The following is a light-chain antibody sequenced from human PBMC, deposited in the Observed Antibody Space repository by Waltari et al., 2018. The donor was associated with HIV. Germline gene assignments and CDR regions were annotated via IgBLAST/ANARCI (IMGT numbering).Light chain of an antibody. V-gene: IGLV6-57*01. Sequence: NFILTQPHSVSESPGKTVTISCTRSSGNIASSYVQWYQQRPCSSPTTVIYANNQRPSGVPDRFSGSIDSSSNSASLTISGLRTEDEADYYCQSHDNKIFYVFGGGTYVTVL. J-gene: IGLJ1*01. CDR3: QSHDNKIFYV. CDR2: ANN. CDR1: SGNIASSY.